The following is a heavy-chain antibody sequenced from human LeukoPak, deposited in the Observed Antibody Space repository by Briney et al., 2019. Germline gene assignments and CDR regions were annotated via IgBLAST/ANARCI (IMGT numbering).Heavy chain of an antibody. CDR3: ARESRLYQDAFDI. Sequence: SQTLSLTCTVSGGSISSGDYYWSWIRQPPGKGLGWIGEINHSGSTNYNPSLKSRVTISVDTSKNQFSLKLSSVTAADTAVHYCARESRLYQDAFDIWGQGTMVTVSS. V-gene: IGHV4-30-4*08. CDR1: GGSISSGDYY. CDR2: INHSGST. D-gene: IGHD2-15*01. J-gene: IGHJ3*02.